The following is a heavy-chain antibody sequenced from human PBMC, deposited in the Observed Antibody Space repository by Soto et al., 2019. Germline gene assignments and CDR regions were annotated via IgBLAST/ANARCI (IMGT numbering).Heavy chain of an antibody. CDR3: ARLGRITAMDDNWFDP. Sequence: AETLSLTCTVSGASISSYYWTWIRQPAGKGLEWIGRIYSSGSTNYNPSLRSRGTMSVDTSKNHISLKLNSVTDADAYVYYCARLGRITAMDDNWFDPWGQGTLVTVSS. CDR1: GASISSYY. D-gene: IGHD3-10*01. CDR2: IYSSGST. V-gene: IGHV4-4*07. J-gene: IGHJ5*02.